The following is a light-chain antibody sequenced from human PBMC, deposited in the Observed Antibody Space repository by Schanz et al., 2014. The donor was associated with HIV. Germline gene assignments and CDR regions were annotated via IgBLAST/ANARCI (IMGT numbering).Light chain of an antibody. J-gene: IGLJ2*01. V-gene: IGLV1-40*01. CDR2: DDN. CDR3: QSYDGTLRAVV. CDR1: SSNIGAGYH. Sequence: QSVLTQPPSLSGAPGQRVSLSCNGSSSNIGAGYHVHWYLQFPGTAPRLLIYDDNNRPSGVPDRFSVSRSGDSASLVISSRRSEDEADYYCQSYDGTLRAVVFGGGTKVTVL.